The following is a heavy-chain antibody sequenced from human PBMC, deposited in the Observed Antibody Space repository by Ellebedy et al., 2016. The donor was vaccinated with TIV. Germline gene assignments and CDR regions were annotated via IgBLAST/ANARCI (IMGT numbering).Heavy chain of an antibody. CDR3: ARELSRGNYYSLDV. J-gene: IGHJ6*02. D-gene: IGHD2-15*01. Sequence: GESLKISXAASGFTFSDYYMSWIRQAPGKGLEWVSYISSSGSTIYYADSVKGRFTISRDNAKNSLYLQMNSLRVEDTAVFYCARELSRGNYYSLDVWGLGTSVTVSS. CDR1: GFTFSDYY. V-gene: IGHV3-11*01. CDR2: ISSSGSTI.